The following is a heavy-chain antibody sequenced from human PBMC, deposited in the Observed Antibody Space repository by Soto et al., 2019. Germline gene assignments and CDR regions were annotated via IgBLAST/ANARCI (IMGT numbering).Heavy chain of an antibody. V-gene: IGHV3-49*03. CDR3: TRDRLNVQAGIRRYYFDY. CDR2: IRSKAYGGTT. Sequence: GGSLRLSCTASGFTFGDYAMSWFRQAPGKGLEWVGFIRSKAYGGTTEYAASVKGRFTISRDDSKSIAYLQMNSLKTEDTAVYYCTRDRLNVQAGIRRYYFDYWGQGTLVTVSS. D-gene: IGHD6-13*01. J-gene: IGHJ4*02. CDR1: GFTFGDYA.